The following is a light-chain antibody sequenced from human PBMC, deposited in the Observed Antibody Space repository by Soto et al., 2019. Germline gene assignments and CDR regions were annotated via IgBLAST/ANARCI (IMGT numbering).Light chain of an antibody. J-gene: IGLJ1*01. CDR1: SSDVGGYNY. CDR3: CSNAGSYPFV. Sequence: ALTQPRSVSGSPGQSVTISCTGTSSDVGGYNYVSWYQHHTGKAPKLMIYDVDKRPSGVPGRFSGSKSGNTASLTISGLQAEDEADYYCCSNAGSYPFVFGTGTKVTVL. CDR2: DVD. V-gene: IGLV2-11*01.